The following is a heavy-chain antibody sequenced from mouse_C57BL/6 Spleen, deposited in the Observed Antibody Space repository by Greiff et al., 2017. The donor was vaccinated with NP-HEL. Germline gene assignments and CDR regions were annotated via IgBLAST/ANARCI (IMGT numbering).Heavy chain of an antibody. CDR3: ARGGYDGDYAMDY. D-gene: IGHD2-2*01. V-gene: IGHV1-63*01. CDR2: IYPGGGYT. Sequence: VQLQESGAELVRPGTSVKMSCKASGYTFTNYWIGWAKQRPGHGLEWIGDIYPGGGYTNYNEKFKGKATLTADKSSSPAYMQFSSLTSEDSAIYYCARGGYDGDYAMDYWGQGTSVTVSS. CDR1: GYTFTNYW. J-gene: IGHJ4*01.